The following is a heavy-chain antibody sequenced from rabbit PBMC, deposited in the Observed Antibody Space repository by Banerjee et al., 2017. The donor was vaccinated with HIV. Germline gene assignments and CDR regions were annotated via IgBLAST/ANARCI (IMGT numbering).Heavy chain of an antibody. CDR2: IYAGSVGNT. D-gene: IGHD6-1*01. V-gene: IGHV1S45*01. CDR1: GFSFSSNDW. Sequence: QEQLEESGGDLVKPEGSLTLTCTASGFSFSSNDWMCWVRQAPGKGLEWIACIYAGSVGNTYYASWAKGRFTISQTSSSTVTLQMTSLTAADTATYFCARDGAGYAGYGYAHLWGQGTLVTVS. J-gene: IGHJ4*01. CDR3: ARDGAGYAGYGYAHL.